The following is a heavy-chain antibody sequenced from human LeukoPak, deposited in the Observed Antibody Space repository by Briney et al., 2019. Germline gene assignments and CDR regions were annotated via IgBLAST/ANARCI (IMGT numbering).Heavy chain of an antibody. J-gene: IGHJ4*02. Sequence: ASVKVSCKASGGTFSSYAISWVRQAPGQGLEWMGWISAYNGNTNYAQKLQGRVTMTTDTSTSTAYMELRSLRSDDTAVYYCARDTLGGWYTGGYWGQGTLVTVSS. D-gene: IGHD6-19*01. CDR1: GGTFSSYA. V-gene: IGHV1-18*01. CDR2: ISAYNGNT. CDR3: ARDTLGGWYTGGY.